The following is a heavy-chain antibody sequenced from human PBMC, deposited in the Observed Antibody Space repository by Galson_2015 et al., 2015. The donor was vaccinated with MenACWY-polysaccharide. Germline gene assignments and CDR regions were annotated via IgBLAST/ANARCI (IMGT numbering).Heavy chain of an antibody. CDR2: VHHSGHT. Sequence: TGLLKTSETLSLTCAVYGASLSDDYWSWIRQPPGKGLEWIGEVHHSGHTNYNPSLSSRVTISIVTASNQFFLKLTSVTAEDTAVYYCARARLPPRSPYYFDYWGRGSLVTVSS. CDR1: GASLSDDY. CDR3: ARARLPPRSPYYFDY. J-gene: IGHJ4*02. V-gene: IGHV4-34*01. D-gene: IGHD5-18*01.